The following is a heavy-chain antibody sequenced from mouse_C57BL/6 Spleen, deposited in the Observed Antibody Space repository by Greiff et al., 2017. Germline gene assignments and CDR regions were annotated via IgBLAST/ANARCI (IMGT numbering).Heavy chain of an antibody. V-gene: IGHV1-26*01. CDR3: ARRVITTVVATDAMDY. J-gene: IGHJ4*01. CDR1: GYTFTDYY. D-gene: IGHD1-1*01. CDR2: INPNNGGT. Sequence: EVQLQQSGPELVKPGASVKISCKASGYTFTDYYMNWVQQSHGKSLEWIGDINPNNGGTSYNQKFKGKATLTVYKSSSTAYMELRSLTSQDSAVYYCARRVITTVVATDAMDYWGQGTSVTVSS.